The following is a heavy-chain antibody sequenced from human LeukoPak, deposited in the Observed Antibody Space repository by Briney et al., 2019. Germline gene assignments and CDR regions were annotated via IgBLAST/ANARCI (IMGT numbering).Heavy chain of an antibody. Sequence: PSETLSLTCAVYGGSFSGYYWSWIRQPPGKGLEWIGEINHSGSTNYNPSFKSRVTISVDTSKNQFSLKLSSVTAADTAVYYCARAKRGVMVRGVIMGPNWFDPWGQGTLVTVSS. D-gene: IGHD3-10*01. CDR3: ARAKRGVMVRGVIMGPNWFDP. V-gene: IGHV4-34*01. CDR1: GGSFSGYY. CDR2: INHSGST. J-gene: IGHJ5*02.